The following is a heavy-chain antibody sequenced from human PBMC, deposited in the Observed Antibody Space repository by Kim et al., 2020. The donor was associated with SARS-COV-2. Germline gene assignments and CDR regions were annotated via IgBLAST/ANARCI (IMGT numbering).Heavy chain of an antibody. V-gene: IGHV4-39*01. CDR3: AGTYYYDSIKTGGFDP. CDR2: IYYSGST. J-gene: IGHJ5*02. Sequence: SETLSLTCTVSGGSISSSSYYWGWIRQPPGKGLEWIGSIYYSGSTYYNPSLKSRVTISVDTSKNQFSLKLSSVTAADTAVYYCAGTYYYDSIKTGGFDPWGQGTLVTVSS. D-gene: IGHD3-22*01. CDR1: GGSISSSSYY.